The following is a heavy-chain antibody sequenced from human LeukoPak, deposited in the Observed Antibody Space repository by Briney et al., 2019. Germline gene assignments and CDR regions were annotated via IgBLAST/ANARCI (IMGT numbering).Heavy chain of an antibody. D-gene: IGHD6-19*01. CDR3: ARASGWYKVYYYYMDV. Sequence: PSETLSLTCAVYGGSFSGYYWSWIRQPPGKGLEWIGEINHSGSTNYNPSLKSRVAISVDTSKNQFSLNLSSVTAADTAVYYCARASGWYKVYYYYMDVWGEGTTVTVSS. J-gene: IGHJ6*03. V-gene: IGHV4-34*01. CDR1: GGSFSGYY. CDR2: INHSGST.